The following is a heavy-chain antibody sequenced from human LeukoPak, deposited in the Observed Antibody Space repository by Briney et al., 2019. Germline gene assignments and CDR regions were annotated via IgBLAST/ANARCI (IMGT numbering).Heavy chain of an antibody. D-gene: IGHD6-25*01. CDR3: AKDGSDKIAAATYHHSGMDV. Sequence: GGSLRLSCKVSGITFNNYAFHWVRQVPGKGLEWVAAISFDGKDRNYADSVKGRFSISRDNSKNTVSIQIDSLRGEDTALYYCAKDGSDKIAAATYHHSGMDVWGQGITVTVS. CDR1: GITFNNYA. V-gene: IGHV3-30*18. J-gene: IGHJ6*02. CDR2: ISFDGKDR.